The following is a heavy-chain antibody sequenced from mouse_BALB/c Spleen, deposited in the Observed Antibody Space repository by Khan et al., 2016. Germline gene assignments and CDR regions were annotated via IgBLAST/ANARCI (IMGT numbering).Heavy chain of an antibody. V-gene: IGHV5-6-3*01. CDR1: AFTFSYYG. Sequence: EVELVESGGGLVQPGGSLKLSCAASAFTFSYYGMSWVRQTPDRRLELVATINSNGGSTYYPNSVKGRFTISRDNAKNTLYLQMRSLKSEDTAMYYCARGRQLGLKYFDYWGQGTTLTVSS. CDR3: ARGRQLGLKYFDY. J-gene: IGHJ2*01. D-gene: IGHD3-2*01. CDR2: INSNGGST.